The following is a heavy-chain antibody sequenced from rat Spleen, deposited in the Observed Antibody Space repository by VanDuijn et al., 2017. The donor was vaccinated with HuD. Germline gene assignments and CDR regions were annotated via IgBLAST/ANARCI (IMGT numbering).Heavy chain of an antibody. D-gene: IGHD1-1*01. V-gene: IGHV3-3*01. CDR2: INSAGTT. CDR3: TSSGYYSGGWFAY. J-gene: IGHJ3*01. Sequence: EVQLQESGPGPVEVSESLSLTCSVTGHSITSSYRWNWIRKFPGNKLEWMGYINSAGTTNYNPSLKSRISITRDTSKNQFFLQLNSVTTEDTATYYCTSSGYYSGGWFAYWGQGTLVAVSS. CDR1: GHSITSSYR.